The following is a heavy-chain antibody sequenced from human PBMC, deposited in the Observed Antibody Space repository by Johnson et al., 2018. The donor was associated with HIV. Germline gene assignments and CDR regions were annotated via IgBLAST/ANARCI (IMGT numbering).Heavy chain of an antibody. D-gene: IGHD3-16*02. V-gene: IGHV3-30*04. J-gene: IGHJ3*02. Sequence: QVQLVESGGGVVQPGRSLRLSCSASGFTFNSYAMHWVRQAPGKGLDCVAFIRYDVTKKYYADSVKGRFTISRDNFKNRLYLQMDSLRAEDTAVYYCATELSLLRDAFDIWGQGTMVTVSS. CDR3: ATELSLLRDAFDI. CDR1: GFTFNSYA. CDR2: IRYDVTKK.